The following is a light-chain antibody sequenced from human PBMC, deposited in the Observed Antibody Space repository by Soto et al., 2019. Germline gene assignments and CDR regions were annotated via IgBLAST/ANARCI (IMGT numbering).Light chain of an antibody. CDR2: DAS. Sequence: QIAQSSSHLAGFGRSKINIPCRASQSISSWLAWYQQEPGKAPKLLIYDASSLESGVPSRFSGSGSGTEFTLTISSLQPDDFATYYCQQYNTYSRTFGQGTRWIS. J-gene: IGKJ1*01. CDR3: QQYNTYSRT. V-gene: IGKV1-5*01. CDR1: QSISSW.